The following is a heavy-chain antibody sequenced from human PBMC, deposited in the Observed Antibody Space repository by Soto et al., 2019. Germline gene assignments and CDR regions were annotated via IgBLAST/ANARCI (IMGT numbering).Heavy chain of an antibody. CDR1: GFTFNNYA. CDR2: IDGGGGST. D-gene: IGHD1-1*01. CDR3: ARAPDWNLDH. V-gene: IGHV3-23*01. Sequence: PGGSLRLSCVSSGFTFNNYAMTWVRQAPGKGLEWVSTIDGGGGSTYYADSVKGRFTISRDNSRNTLYLQMNSLRAEDTALYYCARAPDWNLDHWGQGTQVTVSS. J-gene: IGHJ4*02.